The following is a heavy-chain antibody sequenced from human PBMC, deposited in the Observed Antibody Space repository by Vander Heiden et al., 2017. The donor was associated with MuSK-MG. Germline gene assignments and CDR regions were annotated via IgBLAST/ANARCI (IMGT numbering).Heavy chain of an antibody. V-gene: IGHV4-39*07. Sequence: QLPLQESGPGLVKPSETLSLTCTVSGGSISSSNYYWGWIRQPPGKGLEWIGSIYYSGSTYYNPSLKSRVTISVDTSKNQFSLKLSSVTAADTAVYYCARDHAWLRYFDYWGQGTLVTVSS. CDR3: ARDHAWLRYFDY. J-gene: IGHJ4*02. CDR1: GGSISSSNYY. D-gene: IGHD5-12*01. CDR2: IYYSGST.